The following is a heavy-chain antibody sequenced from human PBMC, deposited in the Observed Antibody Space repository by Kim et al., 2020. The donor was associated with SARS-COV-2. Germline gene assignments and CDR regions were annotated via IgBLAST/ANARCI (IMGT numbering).Heavy chain of an antibody. V-gene: IGHV1-69*13. CDR3: GRSSPHCSSTSCYDYYGMDV. Sequence: SVKVSCKASGGTFSSYAISWVLQAPGQGLEWMGGIIPIFGTANYAQKFQGRVTITADESTSTAYMELSSLRSEDTAVYYCGRSSPHCSSTSCYDYYGMDVWGQGTTVTVSS. J-gene: IGHJ6*02. D-gene: IGHD2-2*01. CDR1: GGTFSSYA. CDR2: IIPIFGTA.